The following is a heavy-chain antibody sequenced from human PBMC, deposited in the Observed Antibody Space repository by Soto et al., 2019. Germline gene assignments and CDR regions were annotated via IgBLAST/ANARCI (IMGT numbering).Heavy chain of an antibody. V-gene: IGHV1-18*01. D-gene: IGHD6-19*01. CDR2: ISAYNGNT. CDR3: ARDRGVAPPVAGNTHYYYSMDV. J-gene: IGHJ6*03. CDR1: GYSFTNYG. Sequence: QDQLVQSGVEVKKPGASVKVSCKASGYSFTNYGITWVRQAPGQGFEWMGWISAYNGNTKYAQKLQGRVTMTTDASTSTAYLELRSLTSDDTAVYYCARDRGVAPPVAGNTHYYYSMDVWGKGTTVTVSS.